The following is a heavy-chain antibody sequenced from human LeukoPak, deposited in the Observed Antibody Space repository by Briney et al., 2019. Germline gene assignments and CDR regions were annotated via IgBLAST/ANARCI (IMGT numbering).Heavy chain of an antibody. J-gene: IGHJ4*02. V-gene: IGHV4-4*07. Sequence: SETLSLTCTVSGGSISSYYWNWIRQPAGKGLEWVGRIHTSGSTNYNPSLKSRITMSVDTSKNQFSLKLSSVTAADTAVYYCARGKVVAGTPGQNSWDYWGQGTLVTVSS. CDR2: IHTSGST. D-gene: IGHD6-19*01. CDR1: GGSISSYY. CDR3: ARGKVVAGTPGQNSWDY.